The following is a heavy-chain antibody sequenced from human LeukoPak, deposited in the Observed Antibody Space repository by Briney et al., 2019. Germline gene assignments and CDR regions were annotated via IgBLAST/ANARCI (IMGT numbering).Heavy chain of an antibody. CDR2: IYYSGST. CDR1: GGSISSSSYY. J-gene: IGHJ5*02. Sequence: SQTLSLTCTVSGGSISSSSYYWGWIRQPPGKGLEWIGSIYYSGSTYYNPSLKSRVTISVDTSKNQFSLKLCSVTAADTAVYYCAREGAGRGGNWFDPWGQGTLVTVSS. D-gene: IGHD2-15*01. V-gene: IGHV4-39*07. CDR3: AREGAGRGGNWFDP.